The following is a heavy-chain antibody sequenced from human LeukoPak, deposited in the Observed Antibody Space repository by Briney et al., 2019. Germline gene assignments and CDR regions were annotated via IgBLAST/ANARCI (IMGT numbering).Heavy chain of an antibody. D-gene: IGHD6-13*01. CDR3: ARQGFLEQQLAITYDY. V-gene: IGHV5-51*01. CDR2: IYPGDSDT. Sequence: GESLKISCQGSGYRFTSYWIGWVRPMPGKGLEWMAIIYPGDSDTRYSPSFQGQVTISADKSISTAYLQWSSLKASDTAMYYCARQGFLEQQLAITYDYWGQGTLVTVSS. J-gene: IGHJ4*02. CDR1: GYRFTSYW.